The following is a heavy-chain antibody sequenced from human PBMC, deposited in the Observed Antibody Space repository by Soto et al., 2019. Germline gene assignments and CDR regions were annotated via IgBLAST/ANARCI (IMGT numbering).Heavy chain of an antibody. CDR3: ARGVPGYYGCDY. J-gene: IGHJ4*02. Sequence: GGSLRLSCAASGLSFSRDWMHWVRQAPGKGLVWVSRIKSDGSSTNYADSVRGRFTISRDNAKDTLYLQMDSLRAEDTAVYYCARGVPGYYGCDYWGQGTLVTVSS. V-gene: IGHV3-74*01. CDR1: GLSFSRDW. D-gene: IGHD1-26*01. CDR2: IKSDGSST.